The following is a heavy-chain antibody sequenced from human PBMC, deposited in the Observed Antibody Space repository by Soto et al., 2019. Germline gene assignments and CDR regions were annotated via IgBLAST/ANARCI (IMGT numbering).Heavy chain of an antibody. CDR2: IYYSGST. CDR3: ARGNIDISIWYPPVFRCDP. J-gene: IGHJ5*02. CDR1: GGSISSVGYY. Sequence: PSETLSLTCTVSGGSISSVGYYWSWIRQHPGKGLEWIGYIYYSGSTYYNPSLKSRVTISVDTSKNQFSLKLSSVTAADTAVYYCARGNIDISIWYPPVFRCDPWGQGPLATVS. D-gene: IGHD6-13*01. V-gene: IGHV4-31*03.